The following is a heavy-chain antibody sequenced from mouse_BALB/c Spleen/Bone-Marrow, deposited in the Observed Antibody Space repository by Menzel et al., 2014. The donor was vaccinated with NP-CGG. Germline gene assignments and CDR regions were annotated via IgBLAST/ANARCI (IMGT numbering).Heavy chain of an antibody. Sequence: VHVKQSGPELVKPGASVQVSCKASGYSFTDYNMYWVKQSHGKSLEWIGYIDPYNGGTSYNQKFKGKATLTVDKSSSTAFMHLISLTSEDSAVYYCARDGGDYPYYFDYWGQGTTLTVSS. CDR1: GYSFTDYN. V-gene: IGHV1S135*01. J-gene: IGHJ2*01. D-gene: IGHD2-4*01. CDR2: IDPYNGGT. CDR3: ARDGGDYPYYFDY.